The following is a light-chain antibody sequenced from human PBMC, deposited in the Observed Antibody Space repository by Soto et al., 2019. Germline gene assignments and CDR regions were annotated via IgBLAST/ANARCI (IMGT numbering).Light chain of an antibody. CDR1: QSISGY. CDR3: QQSYSNPIT. V-gene: IGKV1-39*01. J-gene: IGKJ5*01. CDR2: AAS. Sequence: DIHMTQSPSSLSASVGDRVTITCRASQSISGYLNWYQQNPGKAPKLLISAASSLQSGVPSRFSGSGSGTAFTLTISNLQPEDFATYYCQQSYSNPITFGQGTRLEIK.